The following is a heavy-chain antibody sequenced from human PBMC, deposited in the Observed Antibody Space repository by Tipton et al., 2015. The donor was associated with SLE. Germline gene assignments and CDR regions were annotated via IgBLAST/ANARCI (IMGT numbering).Heavy chain of an antibody. V-gene: IGHV4-59*01. D-gene: IGHD3-22*01. CDR1: GGSISSYY. CDR2: IYYSGST. CDR3: ARVAPYYYDSSGYYSDY. J-gene: IGHJ4*02. Sequence: TLSLTCTVSGGSISSYYWSWIRQPPGKGLEWIGYIYYSGSTNYNPSLKSRVTISVDTSKNQFSLKLSSVTAADTAVYYCARVAPYYYDSSGYYSDYGGQGTLVTVSS.